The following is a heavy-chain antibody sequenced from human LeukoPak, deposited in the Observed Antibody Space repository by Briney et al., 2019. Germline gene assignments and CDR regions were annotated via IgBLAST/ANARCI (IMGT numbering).Heavy chain of an antibody. J-gene: IGHJ4*02. D-gene: IGHD3-22*01. Sequence: GGSLRLSCASSGFTFSDYYMSWIRQAPGKGLEWVSYISSSGSTIYYADSVKGRFTISRDNAKNSLYLQMNSLRAEDTAVYYCARAGYGYYYDSSGRSPADYWGRGTLVTVSS. CDR3: ARAGYGYYYDSSGRSPADY. CDR1: GFTFSDYY. CDR2: ISSSGSTI. V-gene: IGHV3-11*04.